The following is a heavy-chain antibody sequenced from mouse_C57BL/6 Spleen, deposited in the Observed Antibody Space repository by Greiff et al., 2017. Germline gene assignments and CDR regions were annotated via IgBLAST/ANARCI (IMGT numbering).Heavy chain of an antibody. Sequence: QVQLQQPGPELVMPGASVKLSCKASGYTFTNYSMHWVKQRLGQGLEWIGEIDPSDSCTNYNQKFKGQATLTVDKSSSTAYMQLSSLTSEDSAVYYCAKKDYYGSGPDYWGQGTTLTVSS. CDR2: IDPSDSCT. CDR3: AKKDYYGSGPDY. V-gene: IGHV1-69*01. D-gene: IGHD1-1*01. CDR1: GYTFTNYS. J-gene: IGHJ2*01.